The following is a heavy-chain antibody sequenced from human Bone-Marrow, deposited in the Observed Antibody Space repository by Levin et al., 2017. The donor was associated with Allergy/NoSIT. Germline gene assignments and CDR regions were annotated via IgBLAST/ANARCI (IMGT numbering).Heavy chain of an antibody. V-gene: IGHV3-48*03. CDR1: GFSFTYYE. Sequence: GGSLRLSCAASGFSFTYYEMNWVRQAPGKGLEWVSYISSSGDSRYYADSVRGRFTIARDNAKKPLYLQMNSLRAEDTGVYYCARDGAGATDWDGMDVWGQGTTLTVSS. D-gene: IGHD1-26*01. CDR3: ARDGAGATDWDGMDV. CDR2: ISSSGDSR. J-gene: IGHJ6*02.